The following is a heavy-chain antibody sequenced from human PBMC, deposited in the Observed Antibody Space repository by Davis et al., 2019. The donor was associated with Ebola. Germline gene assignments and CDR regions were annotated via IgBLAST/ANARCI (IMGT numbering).Heavy chain of an antibody. CDR3: ATGRSFDY. CDR1: GFTFRSYA. V-gene: IGHV3-7*01. Sequence: PGGSLRLSCAASGFTFRSYAMSWVRQAPGKGLEWVANIDQYGSDNYYVDSVKGRFTISRDNAKNSLYLQMNSLRAEDTAVYYCATGRSFDYWGQGTLVTVSS. J-gene: IGHJ4*02. CDR2: IDQYGSDN.